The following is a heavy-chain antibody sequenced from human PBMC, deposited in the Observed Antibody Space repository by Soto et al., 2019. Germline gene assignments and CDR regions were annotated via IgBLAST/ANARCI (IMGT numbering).Heavy chain of an antibody. CDR2: IFYSGSA. J-gene: IGHJ5*01. CDR3: TCLVGHSWLDS. Sequence: PSETLSLTCTVSGGSISSSGYYWGWIRQPPGKGLEWFGSIFYSGSAYYNPSLKSRVTISVDTLNNQFSLKLNSVTPDHTAVYSCTCLVGHSWLDSWGQGT. V-gene: IGHV4-39*01. CDR1: GGSISSSGYY. D-gene: IGHD2-2*01.